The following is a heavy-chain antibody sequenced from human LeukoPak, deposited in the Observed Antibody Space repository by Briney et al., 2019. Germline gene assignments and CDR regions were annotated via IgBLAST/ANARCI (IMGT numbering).Heavy chain of an antibody. CDR3: ARRWVWFGEFHLDY. CDR2: INPNSGGT. CDR1: GYTFTGYY. Sequence: GASVKVSCKASGYTFTGYYMHWVRQAPGQGLEWMGWINPNSGGTNYAQKFQGRVTMTRDTSISTAYMELSRLRSDDTAVYYCARRWVWFGEFHLDYWGQGTLVTVYS. V-gene: IGHV1-2*02. D-gene: IGHD3-10*01. J-gene: IGHJ4*02.